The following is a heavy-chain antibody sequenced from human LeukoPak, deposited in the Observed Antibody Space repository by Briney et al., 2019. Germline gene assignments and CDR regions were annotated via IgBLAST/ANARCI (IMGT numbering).Heavy chain of an antibody. CDR2: INPNSGGT. CDR3: ARPTFGGVIVIDRSFDY. V-gene: IGHV1-2*02. Sequence: ASVTVSCKASGYTFTGYYMHWVRQAPGQGLEWMGWINPNSGGTNYAQKFQGRVTMTRDTSISTAYMELSRLRSDDTAVYYCARPTFGGVIVIDRSFDYWGQGTLVTVSS. J-gene: IGHJ4*02. D-gene: IGHD3-16*02. CDR1: GYTFTGYY.